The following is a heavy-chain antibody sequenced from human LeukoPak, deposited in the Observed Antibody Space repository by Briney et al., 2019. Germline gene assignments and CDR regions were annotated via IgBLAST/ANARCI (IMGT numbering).Heavy chain of an antibody. CDR1: GGSFSGYY. J-gene: IGHJ4*02. CDR2: INHSGST. Sequence: SETLSLTCAVYGGSFSGYYWSWIRQPPGKGLEWIGEINHSGSTNYNPSLKSRVTISVDTSKNQFSLKLSSVTAADTAVYYCARRYGEAALDYWGQGTLVTVSS. D-gene: IGHD3-10*01. CDR3: ARRYGEAALDY. V-gene: IGHV4-34*01.